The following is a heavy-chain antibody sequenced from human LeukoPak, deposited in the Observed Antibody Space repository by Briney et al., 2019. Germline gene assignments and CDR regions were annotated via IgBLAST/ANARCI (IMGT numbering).Heavy chain of an antibody. V-gene: IGHV3-23*01. Sequence: GGSLRLSCAASGFTFSSYAMNWVRQAPGKGLEWVSAISGSGGNTYYADSVKGRFTISRDNSKNTLYLQMNSLRAEDTAVYYCAKGSRYCSGGNCYSPDFGYWGQGTLVTVSS. J-gene: IGHJ4*02. CDR2: ISGSGGNT. CDR3: AKGSRYCSGGNCYSPDFGY. CDR1: GFTFSSYA. D-gene: IGHD2-15*01.